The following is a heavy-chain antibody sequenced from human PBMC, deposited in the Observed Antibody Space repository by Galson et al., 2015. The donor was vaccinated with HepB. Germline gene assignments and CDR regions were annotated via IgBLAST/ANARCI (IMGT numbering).Heavy chain of an antibody. CDR3: ARSEMATTGGAFDI. CDR2: ISTYNGNT. D-gene: IGHD5-24*01. Sequence: SVKVSCKASGYTFTSYGIGWVRQAPGQGLEWMGWISTYNGNTNYAQKLQGRVTVTTDTSTSTAYMELRSLSSDDTAVYYCARSEMATTGGAFDIWGQGTMVTVSS. V-gene: IGHV1-18*01. J-gene: IGHJ3*02. CDR1: GYTFTSYG.